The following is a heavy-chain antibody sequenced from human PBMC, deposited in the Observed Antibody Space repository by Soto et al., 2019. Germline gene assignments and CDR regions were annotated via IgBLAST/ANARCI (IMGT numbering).Heavy chain of an antibody. D-gene: IGHD4-17*01. CDR2: AYHSGST. V-gene: IGHV4-4*02. CDR3: ARPTDDYADAYDV. CDR1: VGSVTLSNW. Sequence: SETLSLTCTFSVGSVTLSNWWTWIRQSPGRGLEWIGQAYHSGSTNYNPSLETRVTISVDTSKNQFSLNLTSVTAADTAVYYCARPTDDYADAYDVWGQGTSFSVSS. J-gene: IGHJ3*01.